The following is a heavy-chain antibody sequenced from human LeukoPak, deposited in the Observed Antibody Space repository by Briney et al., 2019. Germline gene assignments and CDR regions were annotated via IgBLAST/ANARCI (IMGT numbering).Heavy chain of an antibody. CDR3: ARRKIYCSSTSCYYYYYMDV. V-gene: IGHV4-34*01. CDR2: INHSGST. Sequence: SETLSLTCAVYGGSFSGYYWSWIRQPPGKGLEWIGEINHSGSTNYNPSLKSRVTISVDTSKNQFSLKLSSVTAADTAVYYCARRKIYCSSTSCYYYYYMDVWGKGTTVTVS. J-gene: IGHJ6*03. D-gene: IGHD2-2*01. CDR1: GGSFSGYY.